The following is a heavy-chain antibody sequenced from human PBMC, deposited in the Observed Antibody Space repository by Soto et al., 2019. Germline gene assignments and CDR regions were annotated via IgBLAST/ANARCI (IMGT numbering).Heavy chain of an antibody. J-gene: IGHJ5*02. CDR3: ARDWVIPGGRWPRGSWFDP. CDR1: GFTFSSYA. D-gene: IGHD1-26*01. V-gene: IGHV3-30-3*01. CDR2: ISYDGSNK. Sequence: QVQLVESGGGVVQPGRSLRLSCAASGFTFSSYAMHWVRQAPGKGLEWVAVISYDGSNKYYADSVKGRFTISRDNSQNTLYLQMNSLGAEDTAVYYCARDWVIPGGRWPRGSWFDPWGQGTLVTVSS.